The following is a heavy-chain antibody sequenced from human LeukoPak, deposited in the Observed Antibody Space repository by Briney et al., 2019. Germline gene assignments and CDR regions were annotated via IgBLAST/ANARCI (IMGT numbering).Heavy chain of an antibody. Sequence: SQTLSLTCTVSGGSINSGGYYWSWIRQHPGKGLEWIGEINHSGSTNYNPSLKSRVTISVDTSKNQFSLKLSSVTAADTAVYYCASGYSPYYGMDVWGQGTTVTVSS. V-gene: IGHV4-31*03. J-gene: IGHJ6*02. CDR3: ASGYSPYYGMDV. CDR1: GGSINSGGYY. D-gene: IGHD3-22*01. CDR2: INHSGST.